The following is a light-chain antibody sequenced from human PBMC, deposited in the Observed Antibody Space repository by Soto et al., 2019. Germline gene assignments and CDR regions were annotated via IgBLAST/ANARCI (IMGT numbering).Light chain of an antibody. CDR3: QSYDSSLSSYI. V-gene: IGLV1-40*01. J-gene: IGLJ1*01. CDR1: SSNIGAAYD. Sequence: QSVLTQPPSMSGATGQRVTISCTGSSSNIGAAYDVHWYQHLPGTAPKLLIYGNNNRPSGVPDRFSGSKSGTSASLAITGLQAGDEADYYCQSYDSSLSSYIFGTGTKLTVL. CDR2: GNN.